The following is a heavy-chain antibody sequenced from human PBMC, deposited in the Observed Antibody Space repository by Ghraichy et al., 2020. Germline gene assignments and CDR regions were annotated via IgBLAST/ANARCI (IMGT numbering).Heavy chain of an antibody. D-gene: IGHD3-22*01. CDR1: GYTFTGYY. J-gene: IGHJ6*02. Sequence: ASVKVSCKASGYTFTGYYMHWVRQAPGQGLEWMGWINPNSGGTNYAQKFQGRVTMTRDTSISTAYMELSRLRSDDTAVYYCARDKENYYDSSGYYYVRRVDVWSQGTTVTVSS. CDR2: INPNSGGT. CDR3: ARDKENYYDSSGYYYVRRVDV. V-gene: IGHV1-2*02.